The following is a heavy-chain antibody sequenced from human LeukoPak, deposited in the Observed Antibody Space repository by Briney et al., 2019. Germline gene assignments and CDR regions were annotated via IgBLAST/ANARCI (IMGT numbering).Heavy chain of an antibody. J-gene: IGHJ5*02. CDR3: ARDMGYCGGDCFRNWFDP. Sequence: TSETLSLTCTVSGGSISSYYWGWIRQPPGKGLEWIGYIYYSGNTNYNPSLKSRVTISVDTSKNQFSLKLSSVTAADTAVYYCARDMGYCGGDCFRNWFDPWGQGTLVTVSS. V-gene: IGHV4-59*01. CDR1: GGSISSYY. D-gene: IGHD2-21*02. CDR2: IYYSGNT.